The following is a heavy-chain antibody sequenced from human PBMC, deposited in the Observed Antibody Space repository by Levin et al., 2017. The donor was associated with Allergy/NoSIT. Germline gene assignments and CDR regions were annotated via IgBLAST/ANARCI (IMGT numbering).Heavy chain of an antibody. J-gene: IGHJ4*02. D-gene: IGHD6-19*01. V-gene: IGHV2-5*01. CDR1: GFSLTTGGMG. CDR3: ARQQWLGRYYFDY. CDR2: IYWNDDI. Sequence: ESGPTLVKPTQTLTLTCTFSGFSLTTGGMGVGWIRQSPGKALEWLALIYWNDDIRYSPSLKNRGTITKDTSKNQVVLRITNMDPMDTATYYCARQQWLGRYYFDYWGQGTLVTVSS.